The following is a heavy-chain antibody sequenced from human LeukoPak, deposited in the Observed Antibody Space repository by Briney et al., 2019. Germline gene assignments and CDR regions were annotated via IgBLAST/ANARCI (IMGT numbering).Heavy chain of an antibody. V-gene: IGHV3-20*04. CDR3: ARDGTGYSSGWYRDY. CDR1: GFTFDDYA. D-gene: IGHD6-19*01. J-gene: IGHJ4*02. Sequence: TGGSLRLSCAASGFTFDDYAMSWVRQAPGKGLEWVSGISWNGGSTAYADSLKGRFTISRDNAKNSLYLQMNSLRAEDTALYYCARDGTGYSSGWYRDYWGRGTLVTVSS. CDR2: ISWNGGST.